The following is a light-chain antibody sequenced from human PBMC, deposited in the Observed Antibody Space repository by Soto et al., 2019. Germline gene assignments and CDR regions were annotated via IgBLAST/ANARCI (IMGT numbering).Light chain of an antibody. CDR1: SSNIGNNF. Sequence: QSVLTQPPSVSAAPGQTVTISCSGSSSNIGNNFVSWYQHLPGTAPKLLIYDNNKRPSGIPDRVSGTKSGTSATLGITGLQTGDEAHYYCATWDSSLIAGVFGGGTKVTVL. J-gene: IGLJ2*01. V-gene: IGLV1-51*01. CDR3: ATWDSSLIAGV. CDR2: DNN.